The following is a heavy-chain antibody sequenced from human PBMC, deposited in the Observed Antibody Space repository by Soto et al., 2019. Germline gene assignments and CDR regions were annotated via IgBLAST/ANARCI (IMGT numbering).Heavy chain of an antibody. J-gene: IGHJ3*02. Sequence: QVQLQESGPGLVKPSGTLSLTCAVSGGSISSSNWWSWVRQPPGKGLEWIGEIYHSGSTNYNPSLKSRSTLSVDKSKNQFSLTLSSVTAADTAVYYCARVLGHDAFDIWGQGTMVTVSS. CDR2: IYHSGST. CDR3: ARVLGHDAFDI. V-gene: IGHV4-4*02. D-gene: IGHD3-3*02. CDR1: GGSISSSNW.